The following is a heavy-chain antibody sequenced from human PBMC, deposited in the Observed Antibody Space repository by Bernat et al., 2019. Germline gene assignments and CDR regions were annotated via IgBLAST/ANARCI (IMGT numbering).Heavy chain of an antibody. V-gene: IGHV3-30-3*01. CDR1: GFTFSSYA. D-gene: IGHD3-3*01. CDR3: ARDKLRGVTYYYYGMDV. CDR2: ISYDGSNK. Sequence: QVQLVESGGGVVQPGRSLRLSCAASGFTFSSYAMHWVRQAPGKGLEWVAVISYDGSNKYYADSVKGRFTISRDNSKNTLYLQMNSLRAEDMAVYYCARDKLRGVTYYYYGMDVWGQGTTVTVSS. J-gene: IGHJ6*02.